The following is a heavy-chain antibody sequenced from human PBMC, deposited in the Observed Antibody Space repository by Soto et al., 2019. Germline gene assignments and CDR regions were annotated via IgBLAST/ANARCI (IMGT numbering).Heavy chain of an antibody. J-gene: IGHJ4*02. CDR1: GFTFSTFW. CDR3: ARGGGNFDY. Sequence: EVQLVESGGGLVQPGGYLRLSCAASGFTFSTFWMSWVRQAPGKGLEWVANIKPDGSEKSYVDSVKGRFTISRDNAENSLYLQMNSPRIEDTAVYYCARGGGNFDYWGQGTLVTVSS. CDR2: IKPDGSEK. D-gene: IGHD3-16*01. V-gene: IGHV3-7*01.